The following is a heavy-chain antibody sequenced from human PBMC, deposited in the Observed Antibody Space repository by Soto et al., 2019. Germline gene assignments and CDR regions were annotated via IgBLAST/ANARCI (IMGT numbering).Heavy chain of an antibody. V-gene: IGHV3-48*03. J-gene: IGHJ4*02. Sequence: GGSLRLSCAASGFTFDNYEMNWVRQSPGKGLEWTSYISSVGSTVNYADSVKGRFTISRDNAKNSLYLQMNSLRAEDTAVYYCAKEATNINNFDYWGQGTLVTVSS. D-gene: IGHD1-26*01. CDR1: GFTFDNYE. CDR3: AKEATNINNFDY. CDR2: ISSVGSTV.